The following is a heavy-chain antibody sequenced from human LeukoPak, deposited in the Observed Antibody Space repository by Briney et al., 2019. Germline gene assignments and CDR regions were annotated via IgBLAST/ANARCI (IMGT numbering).Heavy chain of an antibody. CDR2: INHSGST. D-gene: IGHD3-16*02. V-gene: IGHV4-38-2*02. CDR3: ARRRDYVWGSYRFDY. Sequence: SETLSLTCTVSGYSISSGYYWSWIRQPPGKGLEWIGEINHSGSTNYNPSLKSRVTISVDTSKNQFSLKLSSVTAADTAVYYCARRRDYVWGSYRFDYWGQGTLVTVSS. J-gene: IGHJ4*02. CDR1: GYSISSGYY.